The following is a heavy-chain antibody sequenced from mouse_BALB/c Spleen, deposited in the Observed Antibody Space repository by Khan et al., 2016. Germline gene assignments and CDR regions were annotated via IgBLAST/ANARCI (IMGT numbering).Heavy chain of an antibody. V-gene: IGHV1-7*01. CDR3: ANSQHGRFAD. Sequence: QVQLQQSGAELAKPGASVKMSCKASGYTFTSYWMHWVKQRPGQGLEWIGYINPSTGYTEYHQKFKDKATLTADKSSSTAYMQMSSLTSEDAAVYYCANSQHGRFADWCEGALVTIAA. J-gene: IGHJ3*01. CDR1: GYTFTSYW. CDR2: INPSTGYT.